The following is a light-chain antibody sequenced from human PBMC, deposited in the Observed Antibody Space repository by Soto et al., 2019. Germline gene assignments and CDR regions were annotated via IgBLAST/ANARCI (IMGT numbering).Light chain of an antibody. Sequence: EIVLTQSPATLSLSPGERATLSCRASQSVSSYVAWYQQKPGQAPRLLIYDASNMATGIPARFSGSGSVTDFTLTISSLEPEDVADYYCQQRSNWLITVGQGTRLVIK. CDR1: QSVSSY. CDR3: QQRSNWLIT. J-gene: IGKJ5*01. CDR2: DAS. V-gene: IGKV3-11*01.